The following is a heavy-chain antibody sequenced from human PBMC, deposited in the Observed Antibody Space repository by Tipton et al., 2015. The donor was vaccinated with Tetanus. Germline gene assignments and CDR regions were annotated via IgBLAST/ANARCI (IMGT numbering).Heavy chain of an antibody. Sequence: GLVKPSETLSLTCAVYGGSFSGYYWSWIRQPPGKGLEWIGEINHSGSTNYNPSLKSRVTISVDTSKNQFSLKLSSVTAADTAVYYCARGVWSPLYNWFDPWGQGTLVTVSS. D-gene: IGHD1-26*01. V-gene: IGHV4-34*01. CDR3: ARGVWSPLYNWFDP. CDR1: GGSFSGYY. CDR2: INHSGST. J-gene: IGHJ5*02.